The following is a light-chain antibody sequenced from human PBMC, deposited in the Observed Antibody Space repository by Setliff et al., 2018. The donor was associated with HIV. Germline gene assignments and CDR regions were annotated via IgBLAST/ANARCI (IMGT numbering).Light chain of an antibody. CDR1: QGIGSS. CDR3: QQLNSYPLT. J-gene: IGKJ5*01. V-gene: IGKV1-9*01. Sequence: DIQLTQSPSLLSASVGDTVPITCRASQGIGSSLAWYQQKPGEAPNVLIFGASSLESGVSSRFSGSGSGTEFTLTINSLQPEDFSTYYCQQLNSYPLTFGQGTRLEIK. CDR2: GAS.